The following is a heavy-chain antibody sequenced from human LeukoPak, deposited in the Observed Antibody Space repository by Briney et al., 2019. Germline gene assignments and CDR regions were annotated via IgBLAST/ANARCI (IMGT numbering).Heavy chain of an antibody. CDR2: INHSGST. CDR3: ARGPTTGY. CDR1: GGSFSGYY. Sequence: SETLSLTCAVYGGSFSGYYWSWIRQPPGKGLEWIGEINHSGSTNYNPSLKSRVTISVDTSKNQFSLKRSSVTAADTAVYYCARGPTTGYWGQRTLVTVSS. D-gene: IGHD3-9*01. V-gene: IGHV4-34*01. J-gene: IGHJ4*02.